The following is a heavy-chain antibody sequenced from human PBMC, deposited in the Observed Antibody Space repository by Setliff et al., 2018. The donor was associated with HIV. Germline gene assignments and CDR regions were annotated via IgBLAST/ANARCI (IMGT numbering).Heavy chain of an antibody. V-gene: IGHV1-24*01. J-gene: IGHJ6*04. CDR2: FDPEDGET. Sequence: ASVKVSCKVSGYTLTELSMHWVRQAPGKGLEWMGGFDPEDGETIYAQKFKGRVTLTTDTSTSTAYMELRSLRSDDTAVYYCARSPISYASSSRSHTYFYYLADWGKGTTVTVSS. CDR3: ARSPISYASSSRSHTYFYYLAD. CDR1: GYTLTELS. D-gene: IGHD6-6*01.